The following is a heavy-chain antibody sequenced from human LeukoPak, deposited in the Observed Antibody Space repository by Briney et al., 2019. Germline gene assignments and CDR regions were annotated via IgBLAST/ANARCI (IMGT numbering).Heavy chain of an antibody. CDR2: IGSSSTYI. CDR1: GLIFSSYT. Sequence: GGSLRLSCAASGLIFSSYTMIWVRQAPGKGLEWVSSIGSSSTYIYYADSVKGRFTVSRDNAEDSVYLQMNSLRVEDTAVYYCARDVDFSFDYWGQGILVTVSS. D-gene: IGHD3/OR15-3a*01. CDR3: ARDVDFSFDY. J-gene: IGHJ4*02. V-gene: IGHV3-21*01.